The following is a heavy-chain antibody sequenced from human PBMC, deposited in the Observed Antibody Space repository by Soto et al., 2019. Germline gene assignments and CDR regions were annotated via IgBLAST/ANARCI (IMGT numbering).Heavy chain of an antibody. D-gene: IGHD5-18*01. Sequence: QVQLVQSGAEVKKPGASVKVSCKASGYTFTSYRISWVRQAPGQGLEWMGWISDYNGNTNYAQKLQGRVTMTTDTATSTAYMELRSLRSDDTAVYYCAREFRTAMVARGVDYWGQGTLVTVSS. CDR3: AREFRTAMVARGVDY. J-gene: IGHJ4*02. CDR1: GYTFTSYR. CDR2: ISDYNGNT. V-gene: IGHV1-18*01.